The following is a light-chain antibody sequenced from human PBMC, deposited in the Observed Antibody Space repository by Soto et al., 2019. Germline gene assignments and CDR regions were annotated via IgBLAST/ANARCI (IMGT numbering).Light chain of an antibody. CDR2: DAS. J-gene: IGKJ2*01. Sequence: EIVLTQSPASLSLSPGERATLSCRASQRVSSYLAWYQQKPGQAPKLLIYDASNMASGIPAGFSGSGSGTDYSLTISSLEHEDFSVSYCHQRSNSHPYTFGQGTKLEIK. V-gene: IGKV3-11*01. CDR3: HQRSNSHPYT. CDR1: QRVSSY.